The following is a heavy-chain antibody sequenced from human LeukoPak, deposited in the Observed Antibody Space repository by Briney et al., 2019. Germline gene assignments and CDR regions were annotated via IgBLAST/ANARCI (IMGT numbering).Heavy chain of an antibody. CDR3: AKDSSGYDSGAFDI. CDR2: ISWNSGSI. V-gene: IGHV3-9*01. CDR1: GFTFDDYA. J-gene: IGHJ3*02. D-gene: IGHD5-12*01. Sequence: PGGSLRLSCAASGFTFDDYAMHWVRQAPGKGLEWVSGISWNSGSIGYADSVKGRFTISRDNAKNSLYLQMNSLRAEDKALYYCAKDSSGYDSGAFDIWGQGTMVTVSS.